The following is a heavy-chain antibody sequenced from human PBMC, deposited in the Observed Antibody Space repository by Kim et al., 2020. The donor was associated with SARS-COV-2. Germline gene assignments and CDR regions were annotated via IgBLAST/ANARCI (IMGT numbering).Heavy chain of an antibody. D-gene: IGHD6-6*01. CDR3: ARDRSSVDS. V-gene: IGHV3-30-3*01. CDR2: NNK. J-gene: IGHJ4*02. Sequence: NNKYNEDSVKGRFTVSRDNSKNTLYLQMNSLRAEDTAVYYCARDRSSVDSWGQGTLVTVSS.